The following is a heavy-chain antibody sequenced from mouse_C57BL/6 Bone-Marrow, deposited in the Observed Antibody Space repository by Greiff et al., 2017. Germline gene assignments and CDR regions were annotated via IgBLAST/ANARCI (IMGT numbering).Heavy chain of an antibody. V-gene: IGHV1-69*01. CDR3: AREGLLRYFDV. D-gene: IGHD2-3*01. Sequence: VQLQQPGAELVMPGASVKLSCKASGYTFTSYWMHWVKQRPGQGLEWIGEIDPSDSYTNYNQKFKGKSTLTVDKSSSTAYMQLSSLTSEDSAVYYCAREGLLRYFDVWGTGTTVTVS. CDR2: IDPSDSYT. CDR1: GYTFTSYW. J-gene: IGHJ1*03.